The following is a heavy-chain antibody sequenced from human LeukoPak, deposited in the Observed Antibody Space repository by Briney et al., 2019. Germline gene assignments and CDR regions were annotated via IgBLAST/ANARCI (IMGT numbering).Heavy chain of an antibody. CDR2: MDTDGRTT. Sequence: GGSLRLSCVVSGFPFGNFWMHWVRHVPGKGVVWVARMDTDGRTTDYADSVKGRFTISRDNARNTLYLQMRSLRADDTALYYCATDVTGSEDRWGQGTLVTVSS. J-gene: IGHJ5*02. CDR1: GFPFGNFW. D-gene: IGHD6-25*01. CDR3: ATDVTGSEDR. V-gene: IGHV3-74*01.